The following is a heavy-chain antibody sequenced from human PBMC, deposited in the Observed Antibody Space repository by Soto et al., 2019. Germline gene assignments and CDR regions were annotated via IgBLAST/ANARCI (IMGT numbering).Heavy chain of an antibody. CDR3: ARDAGYSSSWYFDY. Sequence: GASVKVSCKASGYTFTSYGISWVRQAPGQGLVWMGWISAYNGNTIFAQKLQGRVTMTTDTLTSSAYIELRSLRFDDTAVYYCARDAGYSSSWYFDYWGQGTLVTVSS. CDR1: GYTFTSYG. D-gene: IGHD6-13*01. V-gene: IGHV1-18*01. J-gene: IGHJ4*02. CDR2: ISAYNGNT.